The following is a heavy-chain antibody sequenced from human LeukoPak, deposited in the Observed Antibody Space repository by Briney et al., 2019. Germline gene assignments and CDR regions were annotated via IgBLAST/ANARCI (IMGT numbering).Heavy chain of an antibody. CDR2: INSDGSSR. Sequence: GGSLRLSCAASGFTFSSYWMHWVRQAPGKGLVWVSLINSDGSSRNYADSVKGRFTISRDNAKNTLYLQMNSLRVEDTAVYYCARVNGAPDWFDPWGQGTLVTVSS. CDR1: GFTFSSYW. D-gene: IGHD1-26*01. V-gene: IGHV3-74*01. CDR3: ARVNGAPDWFDP. J-gene: IGHJ5*02.